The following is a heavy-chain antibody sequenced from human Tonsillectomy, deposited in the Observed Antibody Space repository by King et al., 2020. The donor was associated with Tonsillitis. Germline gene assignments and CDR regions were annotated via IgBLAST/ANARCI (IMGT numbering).Heavy chain of an antibody. CDR1: GGSFSGYY. CDR2: INHSGST. Sequence: VQLQQWGAGLLKPSETLSLTCAVYGGSFSGYYWSWIRQPPGKGLEWIGEINHSGSTNYNPSLKSRVTISVDTSKNQFSLKLSSVTAADTAVYYCARGYGSSQGGYYYYGMDVWGQGTTVTVSS. CDR3: ARGYGSSQGGYYYYGMDV. V-gene: IGHV4-34*01. D-gene: IGHD6-13*01. J-gene: IGHJ6*02.